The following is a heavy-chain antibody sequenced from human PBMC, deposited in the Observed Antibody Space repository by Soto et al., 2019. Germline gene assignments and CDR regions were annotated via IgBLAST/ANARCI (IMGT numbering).Heavy chain of an antibody. V-gene: IGHV1-46*01. CDR1: GYTFTSYY. CDR3: ARVRDFWSGYYDYYYYGMDV. CDR2: INPSGGST. Sequence: QVQLVQSGAEVKKPGASVKVSCKASGYTFTSYYMHWVRQAPGQGLEWMGIINPSGGSTSYAQKFEGSVTMTRDTSTSTVYMELSSLRSEDTAVYYCARVRDFWSGYYDYYYYGMDVWGQGTTVTVSS. D-gene: IGHD3-3*01. J-gene: IGHJ6*02.